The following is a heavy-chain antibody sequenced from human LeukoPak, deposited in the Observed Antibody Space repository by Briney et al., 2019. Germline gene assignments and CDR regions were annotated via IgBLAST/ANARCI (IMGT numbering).Heavy chain of an antibody. CDR3: ARDRMGSADFWSGYYTGTFDY. CDR2: IDPDGSHQ. CDR1: GFTFTPYW. Sequence: PGGSLGLSCVASGFTFTPYWATWVRQAPGKGLEWVANIDPDGSHQYYVDSVKGRFTISKDNAKNSLDLQMNSLRAEDTAVYYCARDRMGSADFWSGYYTGTFDYWGQGTLVTVSS. J-gene: IGHJ4*02. D-gene: IGHD3-3*01. V-gene: IGHV3-7*01.